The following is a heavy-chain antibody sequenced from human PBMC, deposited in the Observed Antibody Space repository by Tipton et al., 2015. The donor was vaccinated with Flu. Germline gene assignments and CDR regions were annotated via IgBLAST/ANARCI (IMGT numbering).Heavy chain of an antibody. D-gene: IGHD4-17*01. CDR2: IYTNTNT. V-gene: IGHV4-61*02. CDR3: ARGDYGDYDHEADAFDI. CDR1: GYSISSGYY. Sequence: TLSLTCVVSGYSISSGYYWGWIRQPAREGLEWIGRIYTNTNTNYNASLKSRVTISIDRSKNQFSLRLTSVTAADAAMYYCARGDYGDYDHEADAFDIWGQGTLVSVSA. J-gene: IGHJ3*02.